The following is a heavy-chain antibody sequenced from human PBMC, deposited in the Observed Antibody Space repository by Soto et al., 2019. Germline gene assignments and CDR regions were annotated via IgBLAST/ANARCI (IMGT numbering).Heavy chain of an antibody. CDR2: ISYDGSNK. CDR3: AKGRYSSGWYYFDY. V-gene: IGHV3-30*18. J-gene: IGHJ4*02. CDR1: GFTFSSYG. Sequence: GGSLRLSCAASGFTFSSYGMHWVRQAPGKGLEWVAVISYDGSNKYYADSVKGRFTISRDNSKNTLYLQMNSLRAEDTAVYYCAKGRYSSGWYYFDYWGQGTLVTVSS. D-gene: IGHD6-19*01.